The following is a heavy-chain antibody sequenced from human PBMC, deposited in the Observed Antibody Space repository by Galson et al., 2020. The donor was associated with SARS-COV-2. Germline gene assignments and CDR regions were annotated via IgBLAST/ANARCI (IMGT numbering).Heavy chain of an antibody. CDR2: IYYSGST. CDR1: GGSISSSSYY. D-gene: IGHD6-19*01. CDR3: ASYWGKFIAVARKYNWFDP. Sequence: SETLSLTCTVSGGSISSSSYYWGWIRQPPGKGLEWIGSIYYSGSTYYNPSLKSRVTISVDTSKNQFSLKLSSVTAADTAVYYCASYWGKFIAVARKYNWFDPWGQGTLVTVSS. J-gene: IGHJ5*02. V-gene: IGHV4-39*07.